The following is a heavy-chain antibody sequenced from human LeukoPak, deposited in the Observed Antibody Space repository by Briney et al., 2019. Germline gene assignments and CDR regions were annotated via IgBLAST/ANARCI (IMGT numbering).Heavy chain of an antibody. V-gene: IGHV4-59*08. D-gene: IGHD3-10*01. CDR1: GGSMSTYY. Sequence: SETLSLTCTVSGGSMSTYYWSWIRQPPGKGLEWIGYIYDSGSTNYNPSRKSRVTISVDTSKNLFSLKLSSVTAADTAVYYCARRGSGGCSFDYWGQGTLVTVSS. CDR3: ARRGSGGCSFDY. J-gene: IGHJ4*02. CDR2: IYDSGST.